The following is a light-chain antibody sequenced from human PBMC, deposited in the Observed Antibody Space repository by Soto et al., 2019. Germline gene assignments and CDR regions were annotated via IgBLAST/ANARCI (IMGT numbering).Light chain of an antibody. J-gene: IGLJ1*01. CDR3: QSYDSSLSEGV. V-gene: IGLV1-40*01. CDR2: GNS. CDR1: SSNIGAGYG. Sequence: QSVLTQPPSVSGAPGQRVTISCTGSSSNIGAGYGVHWYQQLPGTAPKLLIYGNSNRPSGVPDRFSGSKSGTSASLAITGLQAEDEADYYCQSYDSSLSEGVFGTGTKLTFL.